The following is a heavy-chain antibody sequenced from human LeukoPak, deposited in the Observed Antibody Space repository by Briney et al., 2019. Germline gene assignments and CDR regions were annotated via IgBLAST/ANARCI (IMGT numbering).Heavy chain of an antibody. CDR1: GFTFSSYA. J-gene: IGHJ4*02. CDR3: AKDGGLWVSAHWGDS. D-gene: IGHD7-27*01. Sequence: GGSLRLSCAASGFTFSSYAMSWVRQAPGKGLKWVSTITTGGPNTYYADSVKGRFTVSRDDSKNTLYLQMNSLRAEDTAVYYCAKDGGLWVSAHWGDSWGRGTLVTVSS. V-gene: IGHV3-23*01. CDR2: ITTGGPNT.